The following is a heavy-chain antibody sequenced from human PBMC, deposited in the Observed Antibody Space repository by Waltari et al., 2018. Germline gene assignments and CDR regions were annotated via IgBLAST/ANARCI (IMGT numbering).Heavy chain of an antibody. V-gene: IGHV3-23*01. CDR3: AKDFYGSGSYYTLAFDV. Sequence: EVQLLESGGGLVQPGGSLRLSCATSGFTFSSHAMSWVLQAPGKGREWVSSMDGSDTDRDYGDSVKGRFTGSRDYSKNTVYLQMNSLGAEDTAVYYCAKDFYGSGSYYTLAFDVWGQGTLVTVSS. CDR2: MDGSDTDR. CDR1: GFTFSSHA. D-gene: IGHD3-10*01. J-gene: IGHJ3*01.